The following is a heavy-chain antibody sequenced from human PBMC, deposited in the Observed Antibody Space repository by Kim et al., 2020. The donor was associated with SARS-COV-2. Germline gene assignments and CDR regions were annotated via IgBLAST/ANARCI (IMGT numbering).Heavy chain of an antibody. CDR3: ARGAPYYYDGSDYPLDY. D-gene: IGHD3-22*01. J-gene: IGHJ4*02. CDR1: GYIFTSYA. CDR2: IKTHTGNP. Sequence: ASVKVSCKASGYIFTSYALNWVRQAPGQGLEWMGGIKTHTGNPIYAQDFTGRFVFSLDTSVNTAYLQINSLKAEDTAVYYCARGAPYYYDGSDYPLDYWGQGSLVTVSS. V-gene: IGHV7-4-1*02.